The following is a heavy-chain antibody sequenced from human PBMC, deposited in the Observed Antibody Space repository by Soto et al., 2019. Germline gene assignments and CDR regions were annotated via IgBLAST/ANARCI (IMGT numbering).Heavy chain of an antibody. Sequence: QVQLVESGGGVVQPGRSLRLSCAASGFTFSSYGMHWVRQAPGKGLEWVAVIWYDGSNKYYADSVKGRFTISRDNSKNTLYLQMNSLRAEDTAVYYCASGDPADLLSSPFDYWGQGTLVTVSS. CDR1: GFTFSSYG. CDR2: IWYDGSNK. J-gene: IGHJ4*02. V-gene: IGHV3-33*01. CDR3: ASGDPADLLSSPFDY. D-gene: IGHD2-15*01.